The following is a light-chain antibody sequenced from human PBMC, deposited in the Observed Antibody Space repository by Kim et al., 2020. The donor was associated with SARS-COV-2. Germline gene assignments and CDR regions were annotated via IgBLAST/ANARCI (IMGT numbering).Light chain of an antibody. CDR1: QSVTSTY. CDR3: QQYGSSLIT. J-gene: IGKJ4*01. CDR2: GAS. Sequence: PGERATLSCRASQSVTSTYLAWYHQEPGQAPRLVLYGASTRATGVPDRFSGSGSGTDFTLTISRLEPEDFGVYYCQQYGSSLITFGGGTKV. V-gene: IGKV3-20*01.